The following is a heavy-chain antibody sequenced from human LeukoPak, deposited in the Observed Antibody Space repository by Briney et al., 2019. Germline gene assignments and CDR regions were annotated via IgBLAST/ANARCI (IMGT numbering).Heavy chain of an antibody. CDR1: GYSISSGYY. CDR3: ARDDSSGWSPGY. V-gene: IGHV4-38-2*02. Sequence: SETLSLTCTVSGYSISSGYYWGWIRQPPGKGLEWIGNIYHSGSTYQNPSLKSRITISVDTSKNQFSLKLSSVTAADTAVYYCARDDSSGWSPGYWGQGTLVTVSS. CDR2: IYHSGST. J-gene: IGHJ4*02. D-gene: IGHD6-19*01.